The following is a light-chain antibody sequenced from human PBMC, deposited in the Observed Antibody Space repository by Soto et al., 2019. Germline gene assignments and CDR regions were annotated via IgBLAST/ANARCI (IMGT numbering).Light chain of an antibody. CDR2: DVS. V-gene: IGKV3-20*01. J-gene: IGKJ5*01. CDR3: QHYGSAHSNT. CDR1: QSVSSNY. Sequence: EIVLTQSPGTLSLSPGERSTLSCMASQSVSSNYLAWYQHKPGQAPRLLIYDVSSRATGTPDRFSGSGSGTDFTLTVSRLEPEDFAVYYCQHYGSAHSNTFGQGTRLEIK.